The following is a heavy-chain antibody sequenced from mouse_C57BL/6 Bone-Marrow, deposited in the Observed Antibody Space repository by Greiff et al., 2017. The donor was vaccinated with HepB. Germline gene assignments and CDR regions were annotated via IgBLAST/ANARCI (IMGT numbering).Heavy chain of an antibody. V-gene: IGHV1-52*01. D-gene: IGHD2-4*01. Sequence: QVQLQQPGAELVRPGSSVKLSCKASGYTFTSYWMHWVKQRPIQGLEWIGNIDPSDSETHYNQKFKDKATLTVDKSSSTAYMQLSSLTSEDSAVYYCARSYDYDRFAYWGQGTLVTVSA. J-gene: IGHJ3*01. CDR1: GYTFTSYW. CDR2: IDPSDSET. CDR3: ARSYDYDRFAY.